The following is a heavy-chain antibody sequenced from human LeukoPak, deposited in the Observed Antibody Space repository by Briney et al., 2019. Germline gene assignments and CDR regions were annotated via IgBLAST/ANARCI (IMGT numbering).Heavy chain of an antibody. Sequence: PGGSLSLSCAASGFTFSSYAMSWVRQAPGKGLEWVSAISGSGGSTYYADSVKGRFTISRDNSKNTLYLQMNSLRAEDTAVYYCATPQLPDMGNDAFDIWGQGTMVTVSS. V-gene: IGHV3-23*01. J-gene: IGHJ3*02. CDR1: GFTFSSYA. CDR3: ATPQLPDMGNDAFDI. D-gene: IGHD2-2*01. CDR2: ISGSGGST.